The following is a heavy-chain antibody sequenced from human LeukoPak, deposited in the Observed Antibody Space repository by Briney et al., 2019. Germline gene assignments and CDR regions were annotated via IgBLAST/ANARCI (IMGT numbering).Heavy chain of an antibody. V-gene: IGHV3-23*01. CDR2: ISGSGGST. CDR3: ARDPNMVITYLFDS. J-gene: IGHJ4*02. Sequence: GGSLRLSCAASGFTFNSYAMSWVRQAPGKGLEWVSAISGSGGSTYYADSVKGRFTISRDNTKNSLYLQMNSLRTEDTAVYYCARDPNMVITYLFDSWGQGTLVTVSS. CDR1: GFTFNSYA. D-gene: IGHD4/OR15-4a*01.